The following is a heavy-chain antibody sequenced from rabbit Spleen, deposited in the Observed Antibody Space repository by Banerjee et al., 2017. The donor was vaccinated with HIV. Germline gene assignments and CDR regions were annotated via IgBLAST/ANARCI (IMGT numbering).Heavy chain of an antibody. Sequence: QEQVEESGGDLVKPEGSLTLTCTASGFSFSSSYWICWVRQAPGKGLEWIACIYAGSSGNTYYASWAKGRFTISKTSSTTVTLQMTSLTAADTATYFCARRYASSSDGYRFNLWGPGTLVTVS. D-gene: IGHD1-1*01. V-gene: IGHV1S45*01. CDR3: ARRYASSSDGYRFNL. CDR2: IYAGSSGNT. J-gene: IGHJ4*01. CDR1: GFSFSSSYW.